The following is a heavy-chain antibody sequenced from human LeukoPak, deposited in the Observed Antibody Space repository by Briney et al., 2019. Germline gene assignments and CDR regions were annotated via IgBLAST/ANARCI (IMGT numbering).Heavy chain of an antibody. CDR3: ARDSSSWWGHYYYGMDV. Sequence: ASVKVSCKASGYTFTSYAMNWVRQAPGQGLEWMGWINTNTGNPTYAQGFTGRFVFSLDTSVSTAYLQISSLKAEDTAVYYCARDSSSWWGHYYYGMDVWGQGTTVTVSS. V-gene: IGHV7-4-1*02. D-gene: IGHD6-13*01. CDR2: INTNTGNP. CDR1: GYTFTSYA. J-gene: IGHJ6*02.